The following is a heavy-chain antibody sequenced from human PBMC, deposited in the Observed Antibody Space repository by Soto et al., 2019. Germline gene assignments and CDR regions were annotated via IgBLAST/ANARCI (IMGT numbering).Heavy chain of an antibody. CDR1: GYTFTGYY. CDR3: ARELSDAGYRYGYYFDY. J-gene: IGHJ4*02. V-gene: IGHV1-2*04. D-gene: IGHD5-18*01. CDR2: INPNSGGT. Sequence: ASVKVSCKASGYTFTGYYMHWVRQAPGQGLEWMGWINPNSGGTNYAQKFQGWVTMTRDTSISTAYMELSRLRSDDTAVYYCARELSDAGYRYGYYFDYWGQGTLVTVSS.